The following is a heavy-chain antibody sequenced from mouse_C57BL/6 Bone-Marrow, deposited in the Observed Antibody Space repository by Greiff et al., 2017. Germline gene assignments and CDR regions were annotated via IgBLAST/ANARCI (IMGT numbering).Heavy chain of an antibody. CDR1: GYTFTSYG. V-gene: IGHV1-81*01. CDR2: IHPRSGNT. Sequence: QVHVKQSGAELARPGASVKLSCKASGYTFTSYGISWVKQRTGQGLEWIGEIHPRSGNTYYNEKFKGKATLTADKSSSTAYMELRSLTSEDSAVYFCARGDYDVWYFDVWGTGTTVTVSS. CDR3: ARGDYDVWYFDV. J-gene: IGHJ1*03. D-gene: IGHD2-4*01.